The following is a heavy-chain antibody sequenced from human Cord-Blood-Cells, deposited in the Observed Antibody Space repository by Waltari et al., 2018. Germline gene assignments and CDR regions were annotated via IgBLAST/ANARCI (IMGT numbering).Heavy chain of an antibody. J-gene: IGHJ6*02. V-gene: IGHV3-7*01. CDR3: ARDRGGPSITGDHYYYGMDV. CDR2: LKKDGREK. D-gene: IGHD7-27*01. Sequence: EVQLVESGGGLVQPGGSLRFSCAALGFPFSSYWMSWVRPAPGKGLAWVANLKKDGREKYYVGSVKGRFTISRDNAKNSLYLQMNSLRAEDTAVYYCARDRGGPSITGDHYYYGMDVWGQGTTVTVSS. CDR1: GFPFSSYW.